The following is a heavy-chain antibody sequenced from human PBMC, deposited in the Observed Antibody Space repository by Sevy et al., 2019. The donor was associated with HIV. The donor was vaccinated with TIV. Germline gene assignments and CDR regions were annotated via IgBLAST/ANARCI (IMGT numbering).Heavy chain of an antibody. CDR2: IIPIFGTA. CDR3: ARSFDSEGAFDV. V-gene: IGHV1-69*13. Sequence: ASVKVSCKASGGTFSSYAINWVRQAPGQGLEWMGGIIPIFGTANYAQKFQGRVTTTADESTSTAYMELSSLRSEDTAVYYCARSFDSEGAFDVWGQGTIVTVSS. CDR1: GGTFSSYA. J-gene: IGHJ3*01.